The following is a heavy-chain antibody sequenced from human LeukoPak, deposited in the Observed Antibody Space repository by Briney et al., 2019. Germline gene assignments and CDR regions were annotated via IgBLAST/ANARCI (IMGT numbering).Heavy chain of an antibody. CDR2: ISSSSSYI. CDR1: GFTFSSYS. D-gene: IGHD3-10*01. J-gene: IGHJ6*03. Sequence: GGSLRLSCAASGFTFSSYSMNWVRQAPGKGLEWVSSISSSSSYIYYADSVKGRFTISGDNAKNSLYLQMNSLRAEDTAVYYCARDAYYYGSGLDYYYYMDVWGKGTTVTISS. CDR3: ARDAYYYGSGLDYYYYMDV. V-gene: IGHV3-21*01.